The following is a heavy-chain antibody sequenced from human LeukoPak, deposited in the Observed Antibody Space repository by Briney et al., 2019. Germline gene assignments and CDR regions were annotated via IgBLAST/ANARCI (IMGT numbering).Heavy chain of an antibody. V-gene: IGHV3-7*03. D-gene: IGHD2-15*01. CDR2: IKQDGSEK. J-gene: IGHJ4*02. Sequence: SGGSLRLSCAASGFTFSSYAMSWVRQAPGKGLEWVANIKQDGSEKYYVDSVKGRFTISRDNAKNSLYLQMNSLRAEDTAVYYCARAPYCIGGSCRFDYWGQGTLVTVSS. CDR1: GFTFSSYA. CDR3: ARAPYCIGGSCRFDY.